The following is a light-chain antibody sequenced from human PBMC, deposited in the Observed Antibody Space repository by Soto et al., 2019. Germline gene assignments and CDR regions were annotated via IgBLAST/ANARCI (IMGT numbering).Light chain of an antibody. Sequence: QSALTQPASVSGSPGQSITISCTGTSSDIGASNYVSWYQQHPGQAPKLMSPDVNNRPSGFSDRFSGSKSGNTASLTISGLQAEDEADYYCYSLNSNSDTHYVFGTGTKLTVL. CDR3: YSLNSNSDTHYV. CDR1: SSDIGASNY. V-gene: IGLV2-14*03. J-gene: IGLJ1*01. CDR2: DVN.